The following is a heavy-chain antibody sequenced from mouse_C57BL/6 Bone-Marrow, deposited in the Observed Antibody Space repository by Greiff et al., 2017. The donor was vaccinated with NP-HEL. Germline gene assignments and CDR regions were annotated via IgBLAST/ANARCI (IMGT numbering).Heavy chain of an antibody. CDR2: ISGGGGNT. V-gene: IGHV5-9*01. D-gene: IGHD4-1*02. J-gene: IGHJ1*03. CDR3: ARGSQLGRWYFDV. Sequence: EVKVEESGGGLVKPGGSLKLSCAASRFTFSSYTMSWVRQTPEKRLEWVATISGGGGNTYYPDSVKGRFTISRDNAKNTLYLQMSSLRSEDTALYYCARGSQLGRWYFDVWGTGTTVTVSS. CDR1: RFTFSSYT.